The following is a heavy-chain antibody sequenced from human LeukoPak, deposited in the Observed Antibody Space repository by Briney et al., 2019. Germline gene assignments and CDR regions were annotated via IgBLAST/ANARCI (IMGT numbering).Heavy chain of an antibody. D-gene: IGHD3-3*01. CDR3: ARVGRRFGVVILAWYFDY. J-gene: IGHJ4*02. CDR1: GYTFTSYG. Sequence: ASVNVSCKASGYTFTSYGISWVRQAPGQGLEGMGWISAYNGNTNYAQKLQGRVTMTTDTSTSTAYMELRSLRSDDTAVYSCARVGRRFGVVILAWYFDYWGQGTLVTVSS. CDR2: ISAYNGNT. V-gene: IGHV1-18*01.